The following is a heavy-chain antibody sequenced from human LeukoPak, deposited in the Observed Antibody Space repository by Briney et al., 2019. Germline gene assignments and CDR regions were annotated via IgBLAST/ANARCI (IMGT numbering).Heavy chain of an antibody. J-gene: IGHJ4*02. Sequence: GESLKIACKGSGYSFTIYGIGWVRQMPGKGLEWMGIIYPGDSDTRYSPSFQGQVTISADKSISTAYLQWSSLKASDTAMYYCARHGTGYYTDFDYWGQGTLVTVSS. V-gene: IGHV5-51*01. CDR1: GYSFTIYG. CDR2: IYPGDSDT. D-gene: IGHD3/OR15-3a*01. CDR3: ARHGTGYYTDFDY.